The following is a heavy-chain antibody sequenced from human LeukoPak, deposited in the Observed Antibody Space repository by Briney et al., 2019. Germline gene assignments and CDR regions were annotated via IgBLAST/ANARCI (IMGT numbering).Heavy chain of an antibody. Sequence: SVKVSCKASGGTFSSYTISWVRQAPGQGLEWMGGIIPLFGTPDYAQKFQDRLTITADKSTSTAYMGLSSLRSEDTAVYYCASATLRCSGGSCYEMDVWGKGTTVTVSS. CDR1: GGTFSSYT. D-gene: IGHD2-15*01. CDR2: IIPLFGTP. V-gene: IGHV1-69*06. CDR3: ASATLRCSGGSCYEMDV. J-gene: IGHJ6*04.